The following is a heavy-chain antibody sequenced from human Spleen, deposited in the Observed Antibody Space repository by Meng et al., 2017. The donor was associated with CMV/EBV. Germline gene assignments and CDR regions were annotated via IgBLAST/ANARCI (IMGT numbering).Heavy chain of an antibody. V-gene: IGHV1-2*02. CDR1: TGYY. Sequence: TGYYMHWVRQAPGQGLEWMGWINPNSGGTNYAQKFQGRVTMTRDTSISTAYMELSRLRSDDTAVYYCARVGSSSAAGTTSQELKGFDPWGQGTLVTVSS. D-gene: IGHD6-13*01. CDR3: ARVGSSSAAGTTSQELKGFDP. J-gene: IGHJ5*02. CDR2: INPNSGGT.